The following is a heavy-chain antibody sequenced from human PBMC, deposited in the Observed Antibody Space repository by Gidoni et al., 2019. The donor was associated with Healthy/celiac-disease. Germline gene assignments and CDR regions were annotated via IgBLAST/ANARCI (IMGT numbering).Heavy chain of an antibody. CDR2: INWNGGST. J-gene: IGHJ4*02. CDR3: ARDLQDCGGDCYSAIGY. Sequence: ALRFTFDDYGMSWVRQAPGKVLEWVSGINWNGGSTGYADSVKGRFTISRDNAKNSLYLQMNSLRAEDTALYHCARDLQDCGGDCYSAIGYWGQGTLVTVSS. V-gene: IGHV3-20*01. D-gene: IGHD2-21*02. CDR1: RFTFDDYG.